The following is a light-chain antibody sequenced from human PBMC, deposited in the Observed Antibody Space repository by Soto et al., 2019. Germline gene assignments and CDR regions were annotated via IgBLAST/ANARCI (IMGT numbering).Light chain of an antibody. CDR3: QQYGSSPLT. Sequence: EIVLTQSPGTLSLSPGERATLSCRASQSVTSSYLAWYQQKPGQAPRLLIYGASSRATGIPDRFSGSGSGTDFTLTISRLEPEDFAVYYWQQYGSSPLTVGGGTKEEIK. CDR2: GAS. J-gene: IGKJ4*01. V-gene: IGKV3-20*01. CDR1: QSVTSSY.